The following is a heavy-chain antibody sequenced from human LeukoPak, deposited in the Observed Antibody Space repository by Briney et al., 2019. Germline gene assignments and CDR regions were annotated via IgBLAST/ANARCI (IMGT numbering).Heavy chain of an antibody. V-gene: IGHV1-18*01. J-gene: IGHJ6*02. CDR2: ISAYNGYT. CDR1: GYTFTSYG. D-gene: IGHD3-9*01. CDR3: ARVFEPLNLYYGMDV. Sequence: ASVKVSCKASGYTFTSYGISWVRQAPGQGLEWMGWISAYNGYTNYAQKLQGRVTMTTDTSTSTAYMELRSLRSDDTAVYYCARVFEPLNLYYGMDVWGQGTTVTVSS.